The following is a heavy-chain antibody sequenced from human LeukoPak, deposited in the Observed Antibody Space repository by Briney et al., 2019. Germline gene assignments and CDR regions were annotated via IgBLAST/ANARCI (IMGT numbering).Heavy chain of an antibody. CDR2: IYHSEST. V-gene: IGHV4-30-2*01. J-gene: IGHJ4*02. Sequence: SQNLSLNCSVYGVSINSGRYARNSTRQPPGKGLEWNGDIYHSESTYYYQSIKSRATVSVARSKNQFSLKLSSVTAAETSVDCCAGGASPGLRFLQRLPSSDFDFWGQGTLVTVSS. CDR3: AGGASPGLRFLQRLPSSDFDF. D-gene: IGHD3-3*01. CDR1: GVSINSGRYA.